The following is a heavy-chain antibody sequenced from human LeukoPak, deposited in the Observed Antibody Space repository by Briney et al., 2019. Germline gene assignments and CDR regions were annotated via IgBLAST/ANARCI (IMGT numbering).Heavy chain of an antibody. J-gene: IGHJ6*02. V-gene: IGHV3-20*01. CDR2: INWNGGST. CDR1: GFTFDDYG. CDR3: ARGSIVGATERFYYYYGMDV. D-gene: IGHD1-26*01. Sequence: RGSLRLSCAASGFTFDDYGMSWVRQAPGKGLEWVSGINWNGGSTGYADSVKGRFTISRDNANNSLYLQMNSLRAEDTALYHCARGSIVGATERFYYYYGMDVWGQGTTVTVSS.